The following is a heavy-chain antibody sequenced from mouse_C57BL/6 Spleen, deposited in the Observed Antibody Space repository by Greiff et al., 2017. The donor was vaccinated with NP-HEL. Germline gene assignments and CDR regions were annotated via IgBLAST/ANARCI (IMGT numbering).Heavy chain of an antibody. CDR3: TGWGYGGSFAY. D-gene: IGHD2-14*01. CDR2: IRLKSDNYAT. J-gene: IGHJ3*01. CDR1: GFTFSNYW. V-gene: IGHV6-3*01. Sequence: EVKLVESGGGLVQPGGSMKLSCVASGFTFSNYWMNWVRQSPEKGLEWVAQIRLKSDNYATHYAESVKGRFTISRDDSKSSVYLQMNNLRAEDTGIYYCTGWGYGGSFAYWGQGTLVTVSA.